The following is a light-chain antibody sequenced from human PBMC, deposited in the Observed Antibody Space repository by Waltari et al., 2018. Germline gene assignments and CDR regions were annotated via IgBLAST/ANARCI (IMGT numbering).Light chain of an antibody. V-gene: IGLV3-10*01. CDR1: ALPKKY. Sequence: SYELTQPPSVSVSPGQTARITCSGAALPKKYVDWYQQKAGQAPVLVIYEDTERPPGIPERFSGSSSGTMATLTISGAQVEDEADYYCYSGDDSGNQEVFGGGTKLTVL. J-gene: IGLJ2*01. CDR2: EDT. CDR3: YSGDDSGNQEV.